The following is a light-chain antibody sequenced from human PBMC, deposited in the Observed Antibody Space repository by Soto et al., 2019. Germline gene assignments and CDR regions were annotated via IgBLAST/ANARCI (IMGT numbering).Light chain of an antibody. CDR3: QRYNRWPLS. CDR2: DAS. V-gene: IGKV3-15*01. Sequence: EIVMTQSPATLSVSPGERATLSCRASQSIGSNLTWYQQKPGQAPRLLIYDASTRATGVPARFSGGGSGTEFTLTINSLQSEDFAVYYCQRYNRWPLSFGGGTKVDIK. CDR1: QSIGSN. J-gene: IGKJ4*01.